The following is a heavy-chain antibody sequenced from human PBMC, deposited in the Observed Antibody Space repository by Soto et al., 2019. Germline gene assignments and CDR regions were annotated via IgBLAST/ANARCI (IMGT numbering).Heavy chain of an antibody. V-gene: IGHV4-39*01. J-gene: IGHJ4*02. Sequence: SETLSLTCTVSGAPITSNDYFWAWIRQPPGRGLEFIASMHTSGGTYHASSLKSRATMSLDTSKNQFSLKLQSVTAADTATYFCAGIGVAATRHTDVDHRGQGTRVA. D-gene: IGHD2-15*01. CDR2: MHTSGGT. CDR1: GAPITSNDYF. CDR3: AGIGVAATRHTDVDH.